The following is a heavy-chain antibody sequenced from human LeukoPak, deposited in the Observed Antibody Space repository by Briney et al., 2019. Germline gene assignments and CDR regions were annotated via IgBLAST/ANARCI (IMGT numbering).Heavy chain of an antibody. CDR2: MNPNSGNT. V-gene: IGHV1-8*03. CDR1: GYTFTSYD. Sequence: ASVKVSCKASGYTFTSYDINWVRQATGQGLEWMGWMNPNSGNTGYAQKFQGRVTITRNTSISTAYMELSSLRSEDTAVYYCARGVGGSGSYYKPNDYWGQGTLVTVSS. D-gene: IGHD3-10*01. J-gene: IGHJ4*02. CDR3: ARGVGGSGSYYKPNDY.